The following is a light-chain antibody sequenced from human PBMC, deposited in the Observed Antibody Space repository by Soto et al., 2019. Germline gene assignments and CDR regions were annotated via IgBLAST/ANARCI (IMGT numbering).Light chain of an antibody. CDR1: QGIRSD. J-gene: IGKJ3*01. CDR2: GAS. V-gene: IGKV1-9*01. CDR3: QQLNNYPRT. Sequence: DIQLTQSPSFLSASLGDRVTITCRATQGIRSDLAWYQQKPGKAPKLLIYGASTLQSGVPSRFSGSGSGTEFTLTISSLQPEDFATYYCQQLNNYPRTFGPGTKVEIK.